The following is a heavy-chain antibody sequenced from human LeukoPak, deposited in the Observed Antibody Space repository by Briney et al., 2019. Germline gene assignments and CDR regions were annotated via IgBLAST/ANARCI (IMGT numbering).Heavy chain of an antibody. Sequence: GGSLRLSCAASGFTFSNAWMNWVRQAPGEGLEWVGRIKSKTDGGTTDYAAPAKGRFTISRDDSKSTLYLQMNSLKIEDTAVYYCTTDEDWNYARKDVWGQGATVIVSS. V-gene: IGHV3-15*07. D-gene: IGHD1-7*01. CDR3: TTDEDWNYARKDV. CDR2: IKSKTDGGTT. CDR1: GFTFSNAW. J-gene: IGHJ6*02.